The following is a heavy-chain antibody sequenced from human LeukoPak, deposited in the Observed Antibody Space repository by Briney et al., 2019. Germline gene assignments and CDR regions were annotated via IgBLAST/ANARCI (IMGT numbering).Heavy chain of an antibody. CDR1: GFSFSTYG. D-gene: IGHD6-19*01. V-gene: IGHV3-30*18. Sequence: PGGSLRLSCAASGFSFSTYGVHWVRQAPGKGLEWVAVISYDGTNKDYADSVKGRFTISRDNSKNTLYLQMDSLRAEDTAVYYCAKDRIGVAAPRAYFFNWGQRTLVTVSS. J-gene: IGHJ4*02. CDR2: ISYDGTNK. CDR3: AKDRIGVAAPRAYFFN.